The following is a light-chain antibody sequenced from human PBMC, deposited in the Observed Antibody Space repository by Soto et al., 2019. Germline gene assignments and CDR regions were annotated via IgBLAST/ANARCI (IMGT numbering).Light chain of an antibody. CDR3: SSYTGSSTSV. J-gene: IGLJ1*01. V-gene: IGLV2-14*01. Sequence: ALTQPASVSGSPGQSITISCTGTSSDVGAYNFVSWYQQHPGKAPKVMIYEVSHRPSGVSSRFSGSKSGNTASLTISGLQAEDEADYYCSSYTGSSTSVFGSGTKVTVL. CDR2: EVS. CDR1: SSDVGAYNF.